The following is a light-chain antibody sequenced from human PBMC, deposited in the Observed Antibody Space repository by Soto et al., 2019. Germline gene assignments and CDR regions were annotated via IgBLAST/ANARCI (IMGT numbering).Light chain of an antibody. J-gene: IGLJ7*01. CDR3: QSADSSDAV. Sequence: SYELTQPPSVSVSPGQTARITCSGDALPKQYAYWYQQKPGQAPVLVIYKDSERPSGIPERFSGSSSGTTVTLTISGVQAEDEADYYCQSADSSDAVFGGGTQLTVL. CDR2: KDS. V-gene: IGLV3-25*03. CDR1: ALPKQY.